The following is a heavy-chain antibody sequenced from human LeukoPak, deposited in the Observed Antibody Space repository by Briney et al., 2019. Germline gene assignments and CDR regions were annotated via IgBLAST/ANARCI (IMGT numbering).Heavy chain of an antibody. J-gene: IGHJ5*02. CDR2: ISYSGST. CDR3: ARGPMRSWFDP. V-gene: IGHV4-59*12. CDR1: GDSISRYY. Sequence: SETLSLTCTVSGDSISRYYWSWIRQPPGKGPECIGYISYSGSTNYNPSLKGRVTISLDTSKNHFSLKLTSITAADTAVYYCARGPMRSWFDPWGQGTLVTVSS.